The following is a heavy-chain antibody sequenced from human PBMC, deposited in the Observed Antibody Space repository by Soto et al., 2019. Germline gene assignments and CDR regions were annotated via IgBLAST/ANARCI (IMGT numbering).Heavy chain of an antibody. CDR3: AGETENNYYDSSGYYSLGY. J-gene: IGHJ4*02. Sequence: QVQLVQSGAEVKKPGSSVKVSCKASGGTFSSYAISWVRQAPGQGLEWMGGIIPIFGTANYAQKFQGRVTITADESTSTAYMELSSLRSEDTAVYYCAGETENNYYDSSGYYSLGYWGQGTLVTVSS. CDR2: IIPIFGTA. CDR1: GGTFSSYA. V-gene: IGHV1-69*01. D-gene: IGHD3-22*01.